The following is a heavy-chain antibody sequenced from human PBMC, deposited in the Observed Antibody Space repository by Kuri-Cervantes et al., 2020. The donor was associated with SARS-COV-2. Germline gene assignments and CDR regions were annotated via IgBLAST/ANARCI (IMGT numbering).Heavy chain of an antibody. D-gene: IGHD2-2*01. CDR3: ARPYCSITTCYDGTFDS. Sequence: SVKVSCKASGGTFNSYAVTWVRQVPGQGLEWMGRIIPLFGTTIYAEKFRGRVTLTADRSTNTAYMELSSLRSEDTAVYYCARPYCSITTCYDGTFDSWGQGTLVTVSS. V-gene: IGHV1-69*06. J-gene: IGHJ4*02. CDR2: IIPLFGTT. CDR1: GGTFNSYA.